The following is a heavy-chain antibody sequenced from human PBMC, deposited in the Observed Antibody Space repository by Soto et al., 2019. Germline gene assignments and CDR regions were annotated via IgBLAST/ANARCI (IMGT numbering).Heavy chain of an antibody. CDR1: GGSISSGGYS. Sequence: SETLSLTCAVSGGSISSGGYSWSWIRQPPGKGLEWIGYIYHSGSTYYNPSLKSRVTISVDRSKNQFSLKLSSVTAADTAVYYFASTAGGGYIYGFGFDYWGQGTLVTVSS. J-gene: IGHJ4*02. V-gene: IGHV4-30-2*01. CDR2: IYHSGST. D-gene: IGHD5-18*01. CDR3: ASTAGGGYIYGFGFDY.